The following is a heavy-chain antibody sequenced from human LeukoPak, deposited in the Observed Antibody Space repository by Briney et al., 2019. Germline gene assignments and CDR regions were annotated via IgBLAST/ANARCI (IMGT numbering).Heavy chain of an antibody. Sequence: SEALSLTCAVYGGSLSSYYWSWIRQSPGKGLEWFADIYQCGHNNYHLSLKTRVSISVDTSKNHFSLKVISVSPADAAVFQCARSPTISEASYFDSWGQGTLVTVSS. D-gene: IGHD1-26*01. J-gene: IGHJ4*03. CDR2: IYQCGHN. CDR3: ARSPTISEASYFDS. V-gene: IGHV4-34*01. CDR1: GGSLSSYY.